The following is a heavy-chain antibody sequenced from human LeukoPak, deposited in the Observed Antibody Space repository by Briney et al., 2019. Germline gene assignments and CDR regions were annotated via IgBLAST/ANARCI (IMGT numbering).Heavy chain of an antibody. V-gene: IGHV4-39*01. Sequence: SETLSLTCNVSGDSISSSSYYWDWIRQTPGKGLEWIGSNSGSTSYNPSLKSRLTISVDTSKNQFSLRLSSVTAADTAVYYCATQILLCHYYWGQGTLVTVSS. CDR3: ATQILLCHYY. CDR1: GDSISSSSYY. D-gene: IGHD2-15*01. J-gene: IGHJ4*02. CDR2: NSGST.